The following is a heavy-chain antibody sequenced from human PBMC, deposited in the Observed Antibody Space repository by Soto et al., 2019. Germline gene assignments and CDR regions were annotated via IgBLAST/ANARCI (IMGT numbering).Heavy chain of an antibody. CDR1: GGSISSGDYY. V-gene: IGHV4-30-4*01. J-gene: IGHJ4*02. CDR2: IYYSGST. D-gene: IGHD3-10*01. CDR3: ARETVYGSGSYYVD. Sequence: SETLSLTCTVSGGSISSGDYYWSWIRQPPGKGLEWIGYIYYSGSTYYNPSLKSRVTISVDTSKNQFSLKLSSVTAADTAVYYCARETVYGSGSYYVDWGQGTLVTVSS.